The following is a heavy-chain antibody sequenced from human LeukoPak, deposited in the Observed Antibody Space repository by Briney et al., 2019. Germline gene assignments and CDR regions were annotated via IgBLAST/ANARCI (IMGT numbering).Heavy chain of an antibody. V-gene: IGHV3-23*01. CDR1: GFTFSSYG. CDR3: ARRRSGWYYFDY. J-gene: IGHJ4*02. CDR2: ISGSGGST. Sequence: PGGSLRLSCAASGFTFSSYGMSWVRQAPGKGLEWVSAISGSGGSTYYADSVKGRFTISRDNSKNTLYLQMNSLRAEDTAVYYCARRRSGWYYFDYWGQGTLVTVSS. D-gene: IGHD6-19*01.